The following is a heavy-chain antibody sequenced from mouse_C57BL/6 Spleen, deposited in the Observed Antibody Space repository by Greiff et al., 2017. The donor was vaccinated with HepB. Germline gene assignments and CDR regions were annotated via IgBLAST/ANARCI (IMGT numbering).Heavy chain of an antibody. CDR3: ARVLVSSPYYFDY. J-gene: IGHJ2*01. V-gene: IGHV5-17*01. CDR2: ISSGSSTI. CDR1: GFTFSDYG. D-gene: IGHD1-1*01. Sequence: VQLKESGGGLVKPGGSLKLSCAASGFTFSDYGMHWVRQAPEKGLEWVAYISSGSSTIYYADTVKGRFTISRDNAKNTLFLQMTSLRSEDTAMYYCARVLVSSPYYFDYWGQGTTLTVSS.